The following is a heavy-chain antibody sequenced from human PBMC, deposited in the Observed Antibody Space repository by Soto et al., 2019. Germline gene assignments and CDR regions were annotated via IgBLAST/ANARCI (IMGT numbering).Heavy chain of an antibody. J-gene: IGHJ3*02. CDR2: FDPEDGET. D-gene: IGHD3-22*01. Sequence: ASVKVSCKVSGYTLTELSMHWVRQAPGKGLEWMGGFDPEDGETIYAQKFQGRVTMTEDTSTDTAYMELSSLRSEDTAVYYCATDRDDSSGYYYRNDAFDIWGQGTMVTVSS. V-gene: IGHV1-24*01. CDR1: GYTLTELS. CDR3: ATDRDDSSGYYYRNDAFDI.